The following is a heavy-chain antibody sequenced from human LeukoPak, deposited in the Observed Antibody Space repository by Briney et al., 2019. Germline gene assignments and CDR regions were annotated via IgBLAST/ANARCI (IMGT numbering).Heavy chain of an antibody. CDR2: VNHIGST. Sequence: SETLSLTCAVYGGSFSNYFWSWIRHPPGKGLEWIGEVNHIGSTNYNPSLKSRVTMSLDTSKNQFSLKLSSVTAADTAVYYCARRVATKPKYCFDYWGQGALVTVSS. D-gene: IGHD5-24*01. J-gene: IGHJ4*02. CDR1: GGSFSNYF. V-gene: IGHV4-34*01. CDR3: ARRVATKPKYCFDY.